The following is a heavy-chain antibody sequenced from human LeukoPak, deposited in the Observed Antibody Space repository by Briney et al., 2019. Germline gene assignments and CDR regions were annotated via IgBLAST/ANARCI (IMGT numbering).Heavy chain of an antibody. CDR1: GFTFSSYE. CDR3: ARTVGWPAAIRVIFDY. CDR2: ISSSGSTI. V-gene: IGHV3-48*03. Sequence: GGSLRLSRAASGFTFSSYEMNWVREAPGKGLECVSYISSSGSTIYYADSVKGRFTISRDNAKNSLYLQMNSLRAEDTAVYYCARTVGWPAAIRVIFDYWGQGTLVTVSS. J-gene: IGHJ4*02. D-gene: IGHD2-2*02.